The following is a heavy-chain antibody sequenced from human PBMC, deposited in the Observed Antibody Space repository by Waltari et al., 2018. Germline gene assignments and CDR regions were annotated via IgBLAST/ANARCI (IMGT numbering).Heavy chain of an antibody. J-gene: IGHJ4*02. CDR1: GSAFTSYY. CDR2: IHPNSGGT. V-gene: IGHV1-2*02. D-gene: IGHD1-26*01. CDR3: ARSYQSGSYSDY. Sequence: QVQLVQSGAEVKTPGDSVKVSCKPSGSAFTSYYMHWVRQAPGQGLEWMGWIHPNSGGTNYAQKYQGRITMTRDTSISTVYMELSRLISNDTAVYYCARSYQSGSYSDYWGQGTPVTVSS.